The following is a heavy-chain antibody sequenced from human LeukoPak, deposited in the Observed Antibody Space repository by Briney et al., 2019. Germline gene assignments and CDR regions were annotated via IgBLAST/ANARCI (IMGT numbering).Heavy chain of an antibody. Sequence: GGSLRLSCAASGFTFSSYAMTWVRQAPGKGLEWVSVIGYSGGDIQYADSVKGRFTISRDNSKNTLYLQMNSLRVEDTAVYYCAREWYDYYDSNAFDIWGQGTMVTVSS. V-gene: IGHV3-23*01. CDR1: GFTFSSYA. J-gene: IGHJ3*02. CDR3: AREWYDYYDSNAFDI. CDR2: IGYSGGDI. D-gene: IGHD3-22*01.